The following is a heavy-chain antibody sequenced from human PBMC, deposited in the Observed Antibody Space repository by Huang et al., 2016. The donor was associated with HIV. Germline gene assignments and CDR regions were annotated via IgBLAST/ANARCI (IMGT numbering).Heavy chain of an antibody. D-gene: IGHD5-18*01. CDR1: GGSISSGSYY. J-gene: IGHJ4*02. Sequence: QVQLQESGPGLVKPSQTLSLTCTVSGGSISSGSYYWSWSRQPAGKGLEWIGHIYTSGSTNYNPSLKSRVTISVDTSKNQFSLKLSSVTAADTAVYYCARRGYNYGTGSYYFDYWGQGTLVTVSS. CDR2: IYTSGST. V-gene: IGHV4-61*09. CDR3: ARRGYNYGTGSYYFDY.